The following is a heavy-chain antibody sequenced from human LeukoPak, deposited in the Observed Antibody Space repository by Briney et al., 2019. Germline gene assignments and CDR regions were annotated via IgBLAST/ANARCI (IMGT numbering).Heavy chain of an antibody. CDR2: IHDSGST. J-gene: IGHJ4*02. Sequence: PSETLSLTCAVSGGSISTRYYYWGWIRQPPGKGLEWIGTIHDSGSTYYSPSLKSQVTISVDTSNNRFSLKLSSVTAGDTAVYYCASLYFYGSGSFPNCWGQGILVTVST. V-gene: IGHV4-39*01. CDR3: ASLYFYGSGSFPNC. CDR1: GGSISTRYYY. D-gene: IGHD3-10*01.